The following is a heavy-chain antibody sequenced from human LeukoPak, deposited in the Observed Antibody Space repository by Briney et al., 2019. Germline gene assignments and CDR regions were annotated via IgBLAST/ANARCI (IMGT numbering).Heavy chain of an antibody. V-gene: IGHV1-2*02. J-gene: IGHJ5*02. CDR2: INPNRGGT. CDR3: ARVTVPSASWFDP. D-gene: IGHD4-11*01. Sequence: GASVKVSCKASGYTFTGYYMHWVRQAPGQGLEWMGWINPNRGGTNYAQKFQGRVTMTRDTSISTAYMELSRLRSDDTAVYYCARVTVPSASWFDPWGQGTLVTVSS. CDR1: GYTFTGYY.